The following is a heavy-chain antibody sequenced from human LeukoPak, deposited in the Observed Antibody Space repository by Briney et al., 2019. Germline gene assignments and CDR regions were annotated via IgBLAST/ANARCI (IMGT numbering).Heavy chain of an antibody. D-gene: IGHD3-3*01. CDR2: ISGSGGST. Sequence: GGSLRLSCAASGFTFSSYAMSWVRQAPGKGLEWVSAISGSGGSTYYADSVKGRFTISRDNSKNTLYLQMNSLRAEDTAVYYCAKDTIVVIMPDYFDYWGQGTLVTVSS. V-gene: IGHV3-23*01. J-gene: IGHJ4*02. CDR1: GFTFSSYA. CDR3: AKDTIVVIMPDYFDY.